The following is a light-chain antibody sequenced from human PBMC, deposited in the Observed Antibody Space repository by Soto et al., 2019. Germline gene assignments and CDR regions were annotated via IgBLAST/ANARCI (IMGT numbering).Light chain of an antibody. CDR1: SSDVGTYNY. V-gene: IGLV2-14*01. Sequence: QSVLTQPASVSGSPGQSITISCTGTSSDVGTYNYVSWYQQHPGKAPKLMIYEVSHRPSGISNRFSGSKSGNTASLTISGLQAEDEADYYCSSYTTSTTLYVFGTGTKATVL. CDR3: SSYTTSTTLYV. CDR2: EVS. J-gene: IGLJ1*01.